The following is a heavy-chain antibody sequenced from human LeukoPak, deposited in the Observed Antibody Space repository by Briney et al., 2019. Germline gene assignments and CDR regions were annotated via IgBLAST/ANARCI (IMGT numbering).Heavy chain of an antibody. V-gene: IGHV3-23*01. J-gene: IGHJ4*02. CDR2: ISGSGGST. CDR3: AKDGGLWVSAHWGDS. Sequence: GGSLRLSCAASEFTCSSYAMSWVRQAPGKGLEWVSAISGSGGSTYYADSVKGRFTISRDNSKNTLYLQMNSLRAEDAAVYYCAKDGGLWVSAHWGDSWGRGILVTVSS. D-gene: IGHD7-27*01. CDR1: EFTCSSYA.